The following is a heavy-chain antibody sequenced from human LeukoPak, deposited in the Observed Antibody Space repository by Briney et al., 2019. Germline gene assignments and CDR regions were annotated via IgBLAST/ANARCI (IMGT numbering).Heavy chain of an antibody. CDR1: GGSITNRFYY. J-gene: IGHJ3*02. CDR3: ARHRNDDSWSGLGAFDI. Sequence: SETLSLTCSVSGGSITNRFYYRGWIRQSPGKGLEWIGSLYYSGTTYHNPSLQSRVTISVDTSKNQFSLKVTSVAAADTAVYYCARHRNDDSWSGLGAFDIWGHGTMVTVSS. D-gene: IGHD3-3*01. V-gene: IGHV4-39*01. CDR2: LYYSGTT.